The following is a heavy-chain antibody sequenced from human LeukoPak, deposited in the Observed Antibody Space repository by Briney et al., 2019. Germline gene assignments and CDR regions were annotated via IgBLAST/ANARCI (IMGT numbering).Heavy chain of an antibody. CDR2: IYPGDSDT. CDR3: ATQGGATGAFDI. CDR1: GYSSTSYW. V-gene: IGHV5-51*01. J-gene: IGHJ3*02. D-gene: IGHD1-26*01. Sequence: GESLQISCKASGYSSTSYWIGWVRQMPGKGLEWMGVIYPGDSDTRYSPSFQGQVTISADKSISTAYLQWSSLKAWDTAMDYCATQGGATGAFDIWGQGTMVTVSS.